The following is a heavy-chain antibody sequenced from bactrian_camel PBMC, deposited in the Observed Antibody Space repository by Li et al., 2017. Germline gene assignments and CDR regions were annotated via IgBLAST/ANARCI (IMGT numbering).Heavy chain of an antibody. CDR3: AADYLCQLERNDWYY. J-gene: IGHJ4*01. CDR2: SKTGGAHF. D-gene: IGHD1*01. CDR1: GYDVSADC. V-gene: IGHV3S40*01. Sequence: VQLVESGGGSVETGGSLTLSCVASGYDVSADCMSWFRQIPGKEREGVAMSKTGGAHFWYADSVKGRVTISQGSTLGTQYLQMNNLKPEDTALYICAADYLCQLERNDWYYRGQGTQVTVST.